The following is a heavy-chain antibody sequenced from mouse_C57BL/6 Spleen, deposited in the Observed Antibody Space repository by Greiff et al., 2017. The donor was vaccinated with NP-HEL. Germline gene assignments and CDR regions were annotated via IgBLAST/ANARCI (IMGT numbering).Heavy chain of an antibody. V-gene: IGHV5-4*01. CDR2: ISDGGSYT. D-gene: IGHD1-1*01. CDR3: AREGITTVVKRYFDV. J-gene: IGHJ1*03. CDR1: GFTFSSYA. Sequence: DVKLVESGGGLVKPGGSLKLSCAASGFTFSSYAMSWVRQTPEKRLEWVATISDGGSYTYYPDNVKGRFTISRDNAKNNLYLQMSHLKSEDTAMYYCAREGITTVVKRYFDVWGTGTTVTVSA.